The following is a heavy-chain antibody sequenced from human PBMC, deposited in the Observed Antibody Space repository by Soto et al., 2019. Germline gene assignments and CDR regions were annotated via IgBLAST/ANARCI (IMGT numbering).Heavy chain of an antibody. J-gene: IGHJ6*02. CDR2: IKSKTDGGTT. CDR3: TTVRFLEWPQDV. D-gene: IGHD3-3*01. Sequence: GGSLRLSCKTSGFTFGGYAMSWVRQAPGKGLEWVGRIKSKTDGGTTDYAAPVKGRFTISRDDPKNTLYLQMNSLKTEDTAVYYCTTVRFLEWPQDVWGQGTTVTVSS. CDR1: GFTFGGYA. V-gene: IGHV3-15*01.